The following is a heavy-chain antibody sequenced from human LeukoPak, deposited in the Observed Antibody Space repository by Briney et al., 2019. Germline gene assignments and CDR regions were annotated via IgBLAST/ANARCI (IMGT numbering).Heavy chain of an antibody. V-gene: IGHV4-39*01. D-gene: IGHD5-12*01. Sequence: SETLSLTCTVSGGSISSSSYYWGWIRQPPGKGLEWIGSIYYSGSTYFNPSLKSRVTISGDTSKNQFPLKQSSVAAAGTAVYYCSRLGVATPFDYWGQGTLVTVSS. CDR2: IYYSGST. CDR1: GGSISSSSYY. J-gene: IGHJ4*02. CDR3: SRLGVATPFDY.